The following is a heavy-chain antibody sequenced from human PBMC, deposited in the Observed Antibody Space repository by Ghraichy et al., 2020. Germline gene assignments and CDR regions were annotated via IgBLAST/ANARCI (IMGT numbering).Heavy chain of an antibody. V-gene: IGHV3-23*01. D-gene: IGHD2-2*01. Sequence: GSLRLSCAASGVTYSNYAMVWVRQAPGEGLEWVSSISSSGAATYYADSVKGRFTTSRDNSKNTLYLQMNSLRAGDTAMYYCATGGVCSSTSCPPFDYWGQGTLVTVSS. CDR3: ATGGVCSSTSCPPFDY. CDR2: ISSSGAAT. J-gene: IGHJ4*02. CDR1: GVTYSNYA.